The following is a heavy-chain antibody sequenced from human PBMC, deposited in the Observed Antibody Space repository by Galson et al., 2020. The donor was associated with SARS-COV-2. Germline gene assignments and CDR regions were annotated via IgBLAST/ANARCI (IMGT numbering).Heavy chain of an antibody. J-gene: IGHJ5*02. V-gene: IGHV1-46*01. D-gene: IGHD7-27*01. CDR3: ERAVGGEIWAADP. CDR2: SNQSGGST. CDR1: GYTFTSEY. Sequence: KIFGKAAGYTFTSEYMHWGRQATGQGLEWMGISNQSGGSTSYEEKFLGRVTMTRDTSTSTVDMELSSLRSEDTAVYYCERAVGGEIWAADPWGQGTLVTVSS.